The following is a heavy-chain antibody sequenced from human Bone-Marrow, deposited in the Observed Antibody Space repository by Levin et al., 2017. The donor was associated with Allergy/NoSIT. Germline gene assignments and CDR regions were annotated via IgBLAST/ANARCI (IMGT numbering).Heavy chain of an antibody. V-gene: IGHV1-69*13. J-gene: IGHJ6*02. CDR3: ARMHRGSSGFYYYGMDV. CDR1: GGTFSSYA. D-gene: IGHD6-6*01. CDR2: IIPIFGTA. Sequence: ASVKVSCKASGGTFSSYAISWVRQAPGQGLEWMGGIIPIFGTANYAQKFQGRVTITADESTSTAYMELSSLRSEDTAVYYCARMHRGSSGFYYYGMDVWGQGTTVTVSS.